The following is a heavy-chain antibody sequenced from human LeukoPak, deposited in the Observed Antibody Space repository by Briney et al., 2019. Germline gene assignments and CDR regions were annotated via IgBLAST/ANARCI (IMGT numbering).Heavy chain of an antibody. CDR1: GGSISSSSYY. D-gene: IGHD1-26*01. V-gene: IGHV4-39*07. J-gene: IGHJ2*01. CDR2: IYYSGST. CDR3: ARNPEWELLTWYFDL. Sequence: PSETLSLTCTVSGGSISSSSYYWGWIRQPPGKGLEWIGSIYYSGSTYYNPSLKSRVTISVDTSKNQFSLKLSSVTAADTAVYYCARNPEWELLTWYFDLWGRGTLVTVSS.